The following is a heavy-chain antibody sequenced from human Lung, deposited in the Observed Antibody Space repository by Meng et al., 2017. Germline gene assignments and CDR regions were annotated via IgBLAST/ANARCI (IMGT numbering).Heavy chain of an antibody. J-gene: IGHJ4*02. CDR1: GFSFSSYA. V-gene: IGHV3-23*04. Sequence: VQLVEFGGGLVQAGGSLRLAWAASGFSFSSYAMSWVRRAPGKGLEWLAALSGGGFTTYYADSVKGRFTISRHNSKNTLYLQVNSLRAEDTALYYCAKYSYGLGDYFDYWGQGALVTVSS. CDR3: AKYSYGLGDYFDY. CDR2: LSGGGFTT. D-gene: IGHD3-10*01.